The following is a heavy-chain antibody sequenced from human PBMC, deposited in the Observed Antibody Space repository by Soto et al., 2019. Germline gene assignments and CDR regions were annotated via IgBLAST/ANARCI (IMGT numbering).Heavy chain of an antibody. J-gene: IGHJ4*02. CDR3: AKHSSHSDSSSWYFDY. Sequence: SETLSLTCTVSGGSISSYYWSWIRQPPGKGLEWIGYIYYSGSTNYNPSLKSRVTISVDTSKNQFSLKLTSVTAADTAVYYCAKHSSHSDSSSWYFDYWGQGTLVTVSS. CDR2: IYYSGST. V-gene: IGHV4-59*08. CDR1: GGSISSYY. D-gene: IGHD6-13*01.